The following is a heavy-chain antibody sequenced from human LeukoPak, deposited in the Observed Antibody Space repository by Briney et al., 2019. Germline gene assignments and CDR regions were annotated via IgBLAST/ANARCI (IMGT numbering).Heavy chain of an antibody. CDR3: AKAFSSSWYGFDY. D-gene: IGHD6-13*01. Sequence: GGSLRLSCAASGFTFTNYAMTWVRQAPGKGLEWVSGISGSGGGTYYTDSVKGRFTISRDNSKSTLYLQMNSLRPEDTAIYYCAKAFSSSWYGFDYWGQGTLVTVSS. V-gene: IGHV3-23*01. CDR2: ISGSGGGT. J-gene: IGHJ4*02. CDR1: GFTFTNYA.